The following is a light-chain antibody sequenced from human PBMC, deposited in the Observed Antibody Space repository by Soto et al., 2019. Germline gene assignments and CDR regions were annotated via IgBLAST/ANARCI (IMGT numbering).Light chain of an antibody. CDR3: QQTFGKPLVT. Sequence: DIQMAQPPACLSATIGDRVSIICRASESIRIHLNWYQQKPGKAPRLLIYAASRLQSGVPSRFSGTGSGTDFTLTISSLQPEDFAIYYCQQTFGKPLVTFGQGTRLEIK. CDR2: AAS. CDR1: ESIRIH. V-gene: IGKV1-39*01. J-gene: IGKJ5*01.